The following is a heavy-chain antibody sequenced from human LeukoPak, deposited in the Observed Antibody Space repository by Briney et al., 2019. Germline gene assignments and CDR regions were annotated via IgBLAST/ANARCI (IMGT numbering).Heavy chain of an antibody. CDR3: AKATGTFYYFDY. CDR2: ISGSGGST. Sequence: GGSLRLSCAASGFTFSSYAMSWVRQAPGKGLEWVSAISGSGGSTYYADSVKGRFTISRDNSKNTLYLQMNSLGAEDTAVYYFAKATGTFYYFDYWGQGTLVTVSS. CDR1: GFTFSSYA. J-gene: IGHJ4*02. D-gene: IGHD1-1*01. V-gene: IGHV3-23*01.